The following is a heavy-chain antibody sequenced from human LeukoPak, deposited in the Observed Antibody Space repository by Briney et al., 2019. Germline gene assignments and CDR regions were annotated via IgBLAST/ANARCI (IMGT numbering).Heavy chain of an antibody. Sequence: GSLRLSCAASGFTFSSYEMNWVRQAPGKGLEWIGEINHSGSTKYNPSLKSRVTISVATSKNQFSLKLSSVPAADTAVYYCARDSSSWYDYWGQGTLVTVSS. CDR2: INHSGST. V-gene: IGHV4-34*01. J-gene: IGHJ4*02. CDR3: ARDSSSWYDY. CDR1: GFTFSSYE. D-gene: IGHD6-13*01.